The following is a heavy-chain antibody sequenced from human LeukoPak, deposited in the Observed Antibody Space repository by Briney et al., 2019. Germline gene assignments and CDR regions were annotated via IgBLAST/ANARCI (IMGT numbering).Heavy chain of an antibody. Sequence: GRSLRLSCAVSGFTFSSYAMQWVRQAPGKGLEWVAVISYDGSNKYYADSVKGRFTISRDNSKNTLYLQMNSLRAEDTAVYYCARAWEVIYSGFDYWGQGTLVTVSS. CDR2: ISYDGSNK. J-gene: IGHJ4*02. CDR3: ARAWEVIYSGFDY. V-gene: IGHV3-30-3*01. CDR1: GFTFSSYA. D-gene: IGHD1-26*01.